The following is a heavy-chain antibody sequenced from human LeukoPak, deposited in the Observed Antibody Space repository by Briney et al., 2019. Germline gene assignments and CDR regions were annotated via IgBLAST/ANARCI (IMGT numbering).Heavy chain of an antibody. Sequence: ASVKVSCKASGYTFTSYGISWVRQAPGQGLEWMGIINPSGGSTSYAQKFQGRVTMTRDTSTSTVYMELSSLRSEDTAVYYCARSRITMVRGVGLLGCWGQGTLVTVSS. CDR2: INPSGGST. V-gene: IGHV1-46*01. CDR1: GYTFTSYG. CDR3: ARSRITMVRGVGLLGC. D-gene: IGHD3-10*01. J-gene: IGHJ4*02.